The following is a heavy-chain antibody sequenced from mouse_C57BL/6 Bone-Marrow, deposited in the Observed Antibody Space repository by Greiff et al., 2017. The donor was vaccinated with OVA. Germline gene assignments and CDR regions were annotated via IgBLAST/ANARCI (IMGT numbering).Heavy chain of an antibody. CDR1: GYTFTSYW. Sequence: QVQLQQPGAELVKPGASVKMSCKASGYTFTSYWITWVKQRPGQGLEWIGDIYPGSGSTNYNEKFKIKATLTVDTSSSTAYMQLSSLTSEDSAVYYCARRKNGRRKRDWFAYWGQGTLVTVSA. CDR2: IYPGSGST. CDR3: ARRKNGRRKRDWFAY. D-gene: IGHD1-1*02. V-gene: IGHV1-55*01. J-gene: IGHJ3*01.